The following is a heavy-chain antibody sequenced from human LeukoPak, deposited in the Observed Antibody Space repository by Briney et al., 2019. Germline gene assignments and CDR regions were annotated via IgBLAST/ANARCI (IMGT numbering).Heavy chain of an antibody. CDR3: ARHGVMVRGVIKSRPFDY. CDR2: IFYSGSP. Sequence: SETLSLTCTVSGGSISSSSYYWGWIRQPPGKGRRWIGSIFYSGSPYYNPSLKSRVAISVDTSKIQFSLKLSSVTAADTAVYYCARHGVMVRGVIKSRPFDYWGQGTLVTVSS. D-gene: IGHD3-10*01. V-gene: IGHV4-39*01. J-gene: IGHJ4*02. CDR1: GGSISSSSYY.